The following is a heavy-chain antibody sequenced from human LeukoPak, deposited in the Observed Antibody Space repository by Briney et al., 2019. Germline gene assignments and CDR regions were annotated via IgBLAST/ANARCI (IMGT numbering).Heavy chain of an antibody. D-gene: IGHD7-27*01. CDR3: ARDILTDDAFDI. V-gene: IGHV1-2*02. CDR2: INPNSGGT. J-gene: IGHJ3*02. CDR1: GYTFTGYF. Sequence: GASVKVSCKASGYTFTGYFMHWVRQAPGQGLEWMGWINPNSGGTNCAQKFQGRVTMTRDTSISTAYMELSRLTSDDTAVYYCARDILTDDAFDIWGQGTMVTVSS.